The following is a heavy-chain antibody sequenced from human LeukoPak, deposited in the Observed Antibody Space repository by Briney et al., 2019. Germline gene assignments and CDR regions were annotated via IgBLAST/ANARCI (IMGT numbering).Heavy chain of an antibody. D-gene: IGHD3-16*01. CDR3: AKGLDDYYFYGMDV. CDR2: INYDGTNT. CDR1: AFTFNTYA. V-gene: IGHV3-30*02. Sequence: PGGSLRLSCAASAFTFNTYAMHWVRQAPGKGLEWVAFINYDGTNTYYADSVKGRFTISRDNSKNTLYLQMNSLRAEDTAVYYCAKGLDDYYFYGMDVWGQGTTVTVSS. J-gene: IGHJ6*02.